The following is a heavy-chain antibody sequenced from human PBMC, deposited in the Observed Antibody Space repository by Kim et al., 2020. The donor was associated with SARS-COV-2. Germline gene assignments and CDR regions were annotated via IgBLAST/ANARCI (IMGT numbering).Heavy chain of an antibody. J-gene: IGHJ5*02. V-gene: IGHV3-11*03. CDR3: AQQWGSGIT. D-gene: IGHD3-10*01. Sequence: SYTNYADSVKGRFTISRDNAKNSLYLQMNSLRAEDTAVYYCAQQWGSGITWGQGTLVTVSS. CDR2: SYT.